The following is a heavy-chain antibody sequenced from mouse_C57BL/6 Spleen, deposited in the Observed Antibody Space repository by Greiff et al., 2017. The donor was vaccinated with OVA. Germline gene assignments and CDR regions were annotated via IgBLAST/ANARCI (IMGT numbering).Heavy chain of an antibody. CDR1: GYTFTSYW. V-gene: IGHV1-69*01. D-gene: IGHD2-4*01. Sequence: QVQLQQPGAELVMPGASVKLSCKASGYTFTSYWMHWVKQRPGQGLEWIGEIDPSDSDTNYNQKFKGKSTLTVDKSSSTAYMQLGSLTSEDSAVYDCARREMDYAAWFAYWGQGTLVTVSA. J-gene: IGHJ3*01. CDR2: IDPSDSDT. CDR3: ARREMDYAAWFAY.